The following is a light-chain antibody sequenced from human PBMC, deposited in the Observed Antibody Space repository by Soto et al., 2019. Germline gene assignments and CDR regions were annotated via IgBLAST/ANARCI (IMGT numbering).Light chain of an antibody. CDR1: ISDIGSYNY. Sequence: QSALTQPASVSGSPGQSITISCTGTISDIGSYNYVSWYQQYPGKAPKLMVYDVSNRPSGVSNRFSGSKSGNTASLTLSGLQAEDESDYYCSSFTTSSTLFGGGTKLTVL. V-gene: IGLV2-14*01. J-gene: IGLJ2*01. CDR3: SSFTTSSTL. CDR2: DVS.